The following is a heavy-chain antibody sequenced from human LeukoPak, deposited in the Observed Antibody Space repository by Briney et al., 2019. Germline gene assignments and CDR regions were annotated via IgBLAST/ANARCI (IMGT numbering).Heavy chain of an antibody. J-gene: IGHJ1*01. Sequence: GSLRLSCAASGFTFGSYGMSWVRQAPGKGLEWVSFITPNADRTSYADSVEGRITISRDNPRNTLYMQMNGLRDEDTALYYCAIMHGYYDGSGYWVQWGQGTLVTVSS. D-gene: IGHD3-22*01. V-gene: IGHV3-23*01. CDR2: ITPNADRT. CDR3: AIMHGYYDGSGYWVQ. CDR1: GFTFGSYG.